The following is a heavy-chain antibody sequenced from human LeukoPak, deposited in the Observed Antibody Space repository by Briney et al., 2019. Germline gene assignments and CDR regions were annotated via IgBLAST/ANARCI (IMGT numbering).Heavy chain of an antibody. CDR2: IYHSGST. J-gene: IGHJ5*02. CDR1: GGSISSYY. CDR3: ARDGLKNLYNWFDP. D-gene: IGHD3/OR15-3a*01. Sequence: SETLSLTRTVSGGSISSYYWSWIRQPPGKGLEWIGSIYHSGSTYYNPSLKSRVTISVDTSKNQFSLKLSSVTAADTAVYYCARDGLKNLYNWFDPWGQGTLVTVSS. V-gene: IGHV4-38-2*02.